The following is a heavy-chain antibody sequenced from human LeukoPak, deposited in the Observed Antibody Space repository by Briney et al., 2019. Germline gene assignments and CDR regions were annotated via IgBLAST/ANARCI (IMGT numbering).Heavy chain of an antibody. Sequence: GGSLRLSCAASGFTVSSNYMSWVRQAPGKGLEWVSAISGSGGSTDYADSVKGRFTISRDNSKNTLYLQINSLRAEDTAVYYCAKPTCGGDCYSYYFDYWGQGTLVTVSS. J-gene: IGHJ4*02. CDR2: ISGSGGST. CDR3: AKPTCGGDCYSYYFDY. V-gene: IGHV3-23*01. CDR1: GFTVSSNY. D-gene: IGHD2-21*02.